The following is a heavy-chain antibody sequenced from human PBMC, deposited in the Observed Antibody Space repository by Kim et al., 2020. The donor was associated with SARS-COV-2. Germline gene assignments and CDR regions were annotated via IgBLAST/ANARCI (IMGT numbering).Heavy chain of an antibody. V-gene: IGHV1-18*01. CDR2: YNGNT. Sequence: YNGNTNYAQKHQGRVTMTTDTSTSTAYMELRSLRSDDTAVYYCATDYGDYWGQGTLVTVSS. J-gene: IGHJ4*02. CDR3: ATDYGDY.